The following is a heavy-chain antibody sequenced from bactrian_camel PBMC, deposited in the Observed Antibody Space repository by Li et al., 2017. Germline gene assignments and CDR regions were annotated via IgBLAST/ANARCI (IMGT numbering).Heavy chain of an antibody. Sequence: DVQLVESGGGSVQAGGSLTLSCVVSGISYSVPRYSMAWFRQAPGKAREGVADIKDDGTTSYTDSVKGRFTASHDNHKSLYLQMNNLKPEDTAKYYCGSCPGAGLSKGTQVTVS. V-gene: IGHV3S67*01. CDR2: IKDDGTT. D-gene: IGHD3*01. J-gene: IGHJ4*01. CDR1: GISYSVPRYS.